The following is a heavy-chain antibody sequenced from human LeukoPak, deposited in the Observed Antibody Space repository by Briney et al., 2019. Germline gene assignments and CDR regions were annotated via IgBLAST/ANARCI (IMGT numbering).Heavy chain of an antibody. CDR3: ARDDGGYYYDSSGYYYPFDY. CDR2: IIPIFGTA. V-gene: IGHV1-69*06. J-gene: IGHJ4*02. CDR1: GYTFTSYG. Sequence: SVKVSCKASGYTFTSYGISWVRQAPGQGLEWMGGIIPIFGTANYAQKFQGRVTITADKSTSTAYMELSSLRSEDTAVYYCARDDGGYYYDSSGYYYPFDYWGQGTLVTVSS. D-gene: IGHD3-22*01.